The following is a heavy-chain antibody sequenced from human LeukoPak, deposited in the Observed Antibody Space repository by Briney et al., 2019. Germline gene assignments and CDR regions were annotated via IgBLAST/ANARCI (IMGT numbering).Heavy chain of an antibody. J-gene: IGHJ6*03. CDR2: IKQDGTEK. CDR3: ARVGQLVVYYMDV. V-gene: IGHV3-7*01. Sequence: GKSLRLSCAASGFSFTTYWMSWVRQAPGKGLEWVANIKQDGTEKYYVDSVKGRFTISRDNAKNSLYLQMNSLRAEDTAVYYCARVGQLVVYYMDVWGKGTTVTVSS. D-gene: IGHD6-6*01. CDR1: GFSFTTYW.